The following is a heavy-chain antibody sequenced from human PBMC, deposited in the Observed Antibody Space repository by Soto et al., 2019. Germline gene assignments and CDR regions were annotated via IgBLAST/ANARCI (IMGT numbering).Heavy chain of an antibody. CDR1: NGSITSGDYF. Sequence: SETLSLTCTVSNGSITSGDYFWGWIRQPPGKGLEFIGSIHSSGGTYYSPSLKSRVSISIDKSKNQFSLKVTSVTAGDTAVYFCASVVVGATRQTGSDHWGQGTLVTVSS. V-gene: IGHV4-39*01. J-gene: IGHJ4*02. D-gene: IGHD2-15*01. CDR2: IHSSGGT. CDR3: ASVVVGATRQTGSDH.